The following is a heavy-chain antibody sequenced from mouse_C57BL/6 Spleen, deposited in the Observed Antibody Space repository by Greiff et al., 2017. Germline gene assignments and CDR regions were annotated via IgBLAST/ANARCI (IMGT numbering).Heavy chain of an antibody. CDR3: ARGLDGYSFAY. CDR2: LYPGDGDT. CDR1: GYAFSRSW. D-gene: IGHD2-3*01. Sequence: VKLVESGPELVKPGASVKISCKASGYAFSRSWMHWVTPRPGKGLEWIGRLYPGDGDTNYNGKFKGKATLTADKSSSTAYMQLSSLTSEDSAVYFWARGLDGYSFAYWGQGTLVTVSA. V-gene: IGHV1-82*01. J-gene: IGHJ3*01.